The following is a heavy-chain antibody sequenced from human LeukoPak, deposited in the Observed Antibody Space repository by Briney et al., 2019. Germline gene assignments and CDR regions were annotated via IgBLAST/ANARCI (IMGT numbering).Heavy chain of an antibody. Sequence: GAPVKVSCKASGYIFNSYGISWVRQAPGQGLEWMGWISAFNGNTNYAQNFQGRVTMTTGTSTNTAYTELRSLSSDDTAVYFCARDPVAANGVFDYWGQGTLVTVSS. D-gene: IGHD1-26*01. CDR1: GYIFNSYG. CDR2: ISAFNGNT. J-gene: IGHJ4*02. CDR3: ARDPVAANGVFDY. V-gene: IGHV1-18*01.